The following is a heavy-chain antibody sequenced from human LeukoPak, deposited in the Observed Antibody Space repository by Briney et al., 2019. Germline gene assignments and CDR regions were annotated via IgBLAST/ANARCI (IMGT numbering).Heavy chain of an antibody. V-gene: IGHV3-13*04. CDR1: GFTFSSYD. J-gene: IGHJ2*01. D-gene: IGHD4-23*01. Sequence: PGGSLRLSCAASGFTFSSYDMHWVRQATGKGLEWVSAIGTADDTYYPGSVRGRFTISRENAKSSLYLQMNSLRAEDTAVYYCARETLDYAGDYGWCFDLWGRGTLVTVSS. CDR3: ARETLDYAGDYGWCFDL. CDR2: IGTADDT.